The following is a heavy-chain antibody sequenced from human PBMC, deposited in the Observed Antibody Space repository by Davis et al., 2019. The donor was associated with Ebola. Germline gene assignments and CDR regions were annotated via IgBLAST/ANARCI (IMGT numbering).Heavy chain of an antibody. Sequence: GGSLRLSCAASGFTFSSYSMNWVRQAPGKGLEWVSYISSSSSTIYYADSVQGRFTISRDNAKNSLYLQMNSLRDEDTAVYYCARERRCSGGSCYSSGWFDPWGQGTLVTVSS. J-gene: IGHJ5*02. V-gene: IGHV3-48*02. CDR3: ARERRCSGGSCYSSGWFDP. CDR2: ISSSSSTI. CDR1: GFTFSSYS. D-gene: IGHD2-15*01.